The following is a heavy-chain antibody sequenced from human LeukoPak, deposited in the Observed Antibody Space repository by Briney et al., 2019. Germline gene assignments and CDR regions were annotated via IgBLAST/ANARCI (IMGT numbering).Heavy chain of an antibody. D-gene: IGHD3-9*01. CDR3: ATLNYDILTGYPNWFDP. J-gene: IGHJ5*02. CDR2: IYYSGST. V-gene: IGHV4-59*08. Sequence: PSETLSLTCTVTGGSISSYHWSSIRQPRGKGLEWIGYIYYSGSTKHNPSLKSRVTISVDTSKNQFSLKLSSVTAADTAVYYCATLNYDILTGYPNWFDPWGQGTLVTVSS. CDR1: GGSISSYH.